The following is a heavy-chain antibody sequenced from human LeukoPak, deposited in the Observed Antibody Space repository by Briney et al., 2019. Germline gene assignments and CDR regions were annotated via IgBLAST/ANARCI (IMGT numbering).Heavy chain of an antibody. J-gene: IGHJ4*02. V-gene: IGHV3-23*01. CDR2: ISGSGGST. Sequence: GGSLRLSCAASGFTFSSYGMSWVRQAPGEGLEWVSAISGSGGSTYYADSVKGRFTISRDNSKNTLYLQMNSLRAEDTAVYYCAKAGCSSTSCSGADYWGQGTLVTVSS. CDR1: GFTFSSYG. CDR3: AKAGCSSTSCSGADY. D-gene: IGHD2-2*01.